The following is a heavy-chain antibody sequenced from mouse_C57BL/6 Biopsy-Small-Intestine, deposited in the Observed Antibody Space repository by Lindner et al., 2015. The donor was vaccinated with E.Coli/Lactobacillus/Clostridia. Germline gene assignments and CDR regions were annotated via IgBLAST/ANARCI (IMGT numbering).Heavy chain of an antibody. D-gene: IGHD3-1*01. CDR3: ARRAWEYAMDY. CDR1: GLSLTNYV. Sequence: VQLQESGPGLVAPSQSLSITCTVSGLSLTNYVITWVRQPPGKGLEWLGVIWTGGGTNYNSALKSRLSISKDNSKSQVFLKMISLQTDDTARYYCARRAWEYAMDYWGQGTSVTVSS. V-gene: IGHV2-9-1*01. CDR2: IWTGGGT. J-gene: IGHJ4*01.